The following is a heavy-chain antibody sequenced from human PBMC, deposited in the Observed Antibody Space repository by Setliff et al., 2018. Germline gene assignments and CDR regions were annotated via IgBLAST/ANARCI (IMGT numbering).Heavy chain of an antibody. J-gene: IGHJ5*02. CDR1: GDSINTPTYH. Sequence: PSETLSLTCTVSGDSINTPTYHWGWVRQPPGKGLEWIGLIYYTGITYYNPSLKSRVTISEDMSENQISLKLNPVTAADTAVYYCSRGPSKVQFDTWGRGIPVTVSS. CDR3: SRGPSKVQFDT. CDR2: IYYTGIT. V-gene: IGHV4-39*02. D-gene: IGHD4-4*01.